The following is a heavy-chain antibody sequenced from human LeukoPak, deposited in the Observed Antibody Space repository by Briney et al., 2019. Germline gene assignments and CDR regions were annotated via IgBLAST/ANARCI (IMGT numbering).Heavy chain of an antibody. J-gene: IGHJ4*02. CDR1: GYSFTNYW. Sequence: GESLKISCKASGYSFTNYWIGWVRQMPGKGLEWMGIIYPGDSDTKYSPSFQGQVTISADKSISTAYLQWSSLKASDTAMYYCARRTVGDPILIDYWGQGTLVTVSS. D-gene: IGHD1-26*01. CDR3: ARRTVGDPILIDY. V-gene: IGHV5-51*01. CDR2: IYPGDSDT.